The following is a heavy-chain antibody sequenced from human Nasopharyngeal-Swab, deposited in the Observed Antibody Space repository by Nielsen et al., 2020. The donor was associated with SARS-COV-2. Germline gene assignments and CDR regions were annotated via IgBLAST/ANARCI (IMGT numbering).Heavy chain of an antibody. CDR2: IYYSGST. J-gene: IGHJ4*02. CDR1: GGSISSGGYY. D-gene: IGHD1-1*01. CDR3: ARGGNWQFDY. Sequence: SETLSLTCTVSGGSISSGGYYWSWIRQHPGKGLEWIGYIYYSGSTYYNPSLKSRVTISVDTSKNQFSLKLSSVTAADTAVYYCARGGNWQFDYWGQGTLVTVPS. V-gene: IGHV4-31*03.